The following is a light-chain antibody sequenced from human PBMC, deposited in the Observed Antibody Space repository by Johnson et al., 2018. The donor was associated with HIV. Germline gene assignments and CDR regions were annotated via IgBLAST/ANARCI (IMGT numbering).Light chain of an antibody. CDR3: GTWDSSLSAFYV. V-gene: IGLV1-51*01. Sequence: QSVLTQPPSVSAAPGQKVTISCSGSSSNIGNNYVSWYQQLPGTAPKLLIYDNNKRPSGIPDRFSGSKSGTSATLGITGLQTGDEADYYCGTWDSSLSAFYVFGTGTKFTVL. CDR2: DNN. J-gene: IGLJ1*01. CDR1: SSNIGNNY.